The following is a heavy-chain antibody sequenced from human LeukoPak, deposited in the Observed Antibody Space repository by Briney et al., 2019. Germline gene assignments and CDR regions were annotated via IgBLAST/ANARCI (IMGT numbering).Heavy chain of an antibody. Sequence: GGSLRLSCAASGFTVSSNYMSWVRQAPGKGLEWVSVIYSGGNTYYADSVKGRFTISRDNSKSTVYLQMNSLRAEDTAVYYCAKTVGGSSEDWGQGTLVTVSS. D-gene: IGHD6-6*01. CDR2: IYSGGNT. V-gene: IGHV3-53*01. CDR1: GFTVSSNY. CDR3: AKTVGGSSED. J-gene: IGHJ4*02.